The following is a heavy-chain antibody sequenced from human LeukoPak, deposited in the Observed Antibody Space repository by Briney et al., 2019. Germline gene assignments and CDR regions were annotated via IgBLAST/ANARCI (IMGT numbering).Heavy chain of an antibody. Sequence: ASVKVSCKASGYTFTSYAMHWVRQAPGQRLEWMGWINAGNGNTKYSQKFQGRVTITRDTSASTAYMELSSLRSEDTAVYYCARVSRLDCSSTSCSHFDYWGQGTLVTVSS. CDR3: ARVSRLDCSSTSCSHFDY. CDR2: INAGNGNT. CDR1: GYTFTSYA. J-gene: IGHJ4*02. V-gene: IGHV1-3*01. D-gene: IGHD2-2*01.